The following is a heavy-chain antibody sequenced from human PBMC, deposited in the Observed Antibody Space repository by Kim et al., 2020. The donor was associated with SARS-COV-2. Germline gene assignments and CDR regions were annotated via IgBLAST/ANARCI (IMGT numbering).Heavy chain of an antibody. CDR2: IYHSGST. V-gene: IGHV4-38-2*02. D-gene: IGHD6-19*01. Sequence: SETLSLTCTVSGYSISSGYYWGWIRQPPGKGLEWIGSIYHSGSTYYNPSLKSRVTISVDTSKNQFSLKLSSVTAADTAVYYCARLLYSSGWLVYWGQGT. CDR3: ARLLYSSGWLVY. J-gene: IGHJ4*02. CDR1: GYSISSGYY.